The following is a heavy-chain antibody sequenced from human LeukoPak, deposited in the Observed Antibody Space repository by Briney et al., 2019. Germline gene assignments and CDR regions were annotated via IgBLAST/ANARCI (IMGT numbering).Heavy chain of an antibody. CDR1: GGFIRSYY. J-gene: IGHJ4*02. CDR2: VYNSGST. V-gene: IGHV4-59*01. Sequence: SETLSLTCTVSGGFIRSYYWSWVRQPPGKGLEWIGYVYNSGSTYYSPSLKSRVTISIDTSKNQFSLNLSSVTAADTAVYYCARDKDTGIDYWGQGTLVTVSS. CDR3: ARDKDTGIDY. D-gene: IGHD1-26*01.